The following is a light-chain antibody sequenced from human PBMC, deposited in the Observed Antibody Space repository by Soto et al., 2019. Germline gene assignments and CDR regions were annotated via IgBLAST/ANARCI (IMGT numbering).Light chain of an antibody. Sequence: DIQVTQSPSSLATSIGDRVTITCRASQSISTYLNWYQQKPGKAPKLLIYAASRLQTGVPSRFSGSGSGTDFTLTISTLQPEDFATYYCQQAYTAPVTFGHGTRREIK. CDR1: QSISTY. V-gene: IGKV1-39*01. J-gene: IGKJ5*01. CDR2: AAS. CDR3: QQAYTAPVT.